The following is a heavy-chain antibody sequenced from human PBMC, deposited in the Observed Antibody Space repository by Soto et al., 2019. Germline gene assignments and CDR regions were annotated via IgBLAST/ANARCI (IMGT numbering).Heavy chain of an antibody. V-gene: IGHV4-31*03. CDR2: IYYSGST. J-gene: IGHJ4*02. CDR1: GGSISSGGYY. Sequence: PSATLSLTCTVSGGSISSGGYYWSWIRQHPGKGLEWIGYIYYSGSTYYNPSLKSRVTISVDTSKNQFSLKLSSVTAADTAVYYCAREGYDSSGLGTYWGQGTLVTVSS. D-gene: IGHD3-22*01. CDR3: AREGYDSSGLGTY.